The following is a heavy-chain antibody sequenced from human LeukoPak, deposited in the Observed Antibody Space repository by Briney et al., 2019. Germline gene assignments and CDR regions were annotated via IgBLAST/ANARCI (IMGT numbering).Heavy chain of an antibody. V-gene: IGHV3-23*01. J-gene: IGHJ4*02. Sequence: TGGSLRLSCAASGFTFSIYVMTWVRQAPGKGLEWVSTFSGSGGSTYYAASVQGRFTISRDNSKSTLYLQMNSLRAEDTAVYHCAKDFIAYSGGYYFDYWGQGTLVTVSS. CDR1: GFTFSIYV. CDR2: FSGSGGST. D-gene: IGHD6-19*01. CDR3: AKDFIAYSGGYYFDY.